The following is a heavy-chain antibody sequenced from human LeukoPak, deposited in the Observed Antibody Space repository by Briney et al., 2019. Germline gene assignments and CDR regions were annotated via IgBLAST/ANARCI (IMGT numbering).Heavy chain of an antibody. J-gene: IGHJ4*02. Sequence: PGGSLRLSCAASEFTFSSYSMNWVRQAPGKGLEWVSSISGSSRYIYYADSVEGRFTISRDNAKNSLYLQMNSLRAEDSAVYYCARGQGAVAGLGGPYFFDYWGQGTLVTVSS. CDR2: ISGSSRYI. CDR1: EFTFSSYS. D-gene: IGHD6-19*01. CDR3: ARGQGAVAGLGGPYFFDY. V-gene: IGHV3-21*01.